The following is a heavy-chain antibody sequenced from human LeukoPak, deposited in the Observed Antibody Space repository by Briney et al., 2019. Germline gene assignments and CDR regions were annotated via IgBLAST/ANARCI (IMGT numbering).Heavy chain of an antibody. CDR1: GYTFTGYY. CDR2: INANSGGT. J-gene: IGHJ4*02. Sequence: SVKVSCKASGYTFTGYYRHWVRQAPGQGLEWMGWINANSGGTNYAQKFQGRVTMTRDTSISTAYLELISLTSDDTAVYYCARVTSITTDHWGQGTLVTVSS. CDR3: ARVTSITTDH. D-gene: IGHD2-21*02. V-gene: IGHV1-2*02.